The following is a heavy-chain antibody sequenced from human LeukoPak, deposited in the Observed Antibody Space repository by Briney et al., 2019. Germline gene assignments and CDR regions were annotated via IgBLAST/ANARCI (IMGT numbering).Heavy chain of an antibody. Sequence: HTGVSLRLSCAASGFTFSSYGMSWVRQAPGKGLEWVSAISGSGGSTYYADSVKGRFTISRDNSKNTLYLQMNSLRAEDTAVYYCAKYYYDSSGYYFVVFTPFDYWGQGTLVTVSS. D-gene: IGHD3-22*01. V-gene: IGHV3-23*01. CDR1: GFTFSSYG. CDR2: ISGSGGST. J-gene: IGHJ4*02. CDR3: AKYYYDSSGYYFVVFTPFDY.